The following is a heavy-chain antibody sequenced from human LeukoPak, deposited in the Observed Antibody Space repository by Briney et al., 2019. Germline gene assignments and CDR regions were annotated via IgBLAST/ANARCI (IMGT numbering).Heavy chain of an antibody. D-gene: IGHD5-12*01. CDR1: GGTFSSYA. CDR3: ATTGSGHEDFDY. V-gene: IGHV1-69*04. Sequence: ASVKVSCKASGGTFSSYAISWVRQAPGQGLEWMGRIIPIFGIANYAQKFQGRVTITADKSTSTAYMELSSLRSEDTAVYYCATTGSGHEDFDYWGQGTLVTVSS. J-gene: IGHJ4*02. CDR2: IIPIFGIA.